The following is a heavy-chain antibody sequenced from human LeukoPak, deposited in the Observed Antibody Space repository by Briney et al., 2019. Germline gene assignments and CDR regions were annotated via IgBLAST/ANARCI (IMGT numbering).Heavy chain of an antibody. V-gene: IGHV1-46*01. Sequence: ASVKVSCKASGYTFTSYYMHWVRQAPGQGLEWMGIINPSGGSTSYAQKFQGRVTMTRDTSTSTVHMELSSLRSEDTAVYYCARGGLPPYYYYGMDVWGKGTTVTVSS. CDR3: ARGGLPPYYYYGMDV. CDR2: INPSGGST. CDR1: GYTFTSYY. J-gene: IGHJ6*04.